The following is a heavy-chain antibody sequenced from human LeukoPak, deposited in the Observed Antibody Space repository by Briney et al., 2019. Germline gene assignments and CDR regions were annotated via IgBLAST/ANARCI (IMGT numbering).Heavy chain of an antibody. D-gene: IGHD4-23*01. V-gene: IGHV1-3*02. CDR1: GYTFTNYA. CDR3: ARSPGGNARTWLDY. J-gene: IGHJ4*02. Sequence: ASVKVSCKASGYTFTNYALRWVRQAPGQRLEWMGWTNGTTGNTRFSHDFQGRLTITIDTSASTGYMELSSLRSEDTAVYYCARSPGGNARTWLDYWGQGTLVTVSS. CDR2: TNGTTGNT.